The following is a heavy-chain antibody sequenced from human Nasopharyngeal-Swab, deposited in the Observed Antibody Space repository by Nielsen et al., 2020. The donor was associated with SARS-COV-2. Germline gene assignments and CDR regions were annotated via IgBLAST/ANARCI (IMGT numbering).Heavy chain of an antibody. V-gene: IGHV4-61*02. J-gene: IGHJ6*03. CDR3: ARGVGFCTNGVCYNKDYYYYYYMDV. CDR1: GGSISSGSYY. D-gene: IGHD2-8*01. CDR2: IYTSGST. Sequence: LRLSCTVCGGSISSGSYYWSWIRQPAGKGLEWIGRIYTSGSTNYNPSLKSRVTISVDTSKNQFSLKLSSVTAADTAVYYCARGVGFCTNGVCYNKDYYYYYYMDVWGKGTTVTVSS.